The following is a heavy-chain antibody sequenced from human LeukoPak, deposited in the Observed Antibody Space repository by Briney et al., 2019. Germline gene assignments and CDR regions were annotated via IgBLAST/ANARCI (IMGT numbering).Heavy chain of an antibody. V-gene: IGHV3-23*01. CDR2: ISGSGVST. J-gene: IGHJ4*02. CDR1: GFTFSNYG. D-gene: IGHD2-2*01. Sequence: GGSLRLSCAASGFTFSNYGKSWVRQAQGKGLEWVSAISGSGVSTYYADSVKGRFTISRENAKHTLHLQMNSLRAEETAVYYCSKWKAIVLVPAARSPINYWGQGTLVTVSS. CDR3: SKWKAIVLVPAARSPINY.